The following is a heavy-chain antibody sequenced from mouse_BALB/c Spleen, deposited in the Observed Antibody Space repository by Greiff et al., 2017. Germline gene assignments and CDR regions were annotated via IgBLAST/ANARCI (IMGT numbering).Heavy chain of an antibody. V-gene: IGHV1-87*01. J-gene: IGHJ4*01. Sequence: VQLQQSGAELARPGASVKLSCKASGYTFTSYWMQWVKQRPGQGLEWIGAIYPGDGDTRYTQKFKGKATLTADKSSSTAYMQLSSLASEDSAVYYCARGGGYDAMDYWGQGTSVTVSS. CDR2: IYPGDGDT. CDR1: GYTFTSYW. CDR3: ARGGGYDAMDY.